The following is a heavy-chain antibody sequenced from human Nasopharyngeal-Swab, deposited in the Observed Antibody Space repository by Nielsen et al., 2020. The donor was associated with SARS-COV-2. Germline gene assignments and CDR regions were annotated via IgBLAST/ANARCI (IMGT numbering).Heavy chain of an antibody. Sequence: SETLSLPCAVYGGSFSGYYWSWIRQPPGKGLDWIGEINHSGSTNYNPSLKSRVTISVDTSKNQFSLKLSSVTAADTAVYYCARRLQLWSPYYYYGMDVWGQGTTVTVSS. CDR1: GGSFSGYY. CDR3: ARRLQLWSPYYYYGMDV. V-gene: IGHV4-34*01. CDR2: INHSGST. J-gene: IGHJ6*02. D-gene: IGHD5-18*01.